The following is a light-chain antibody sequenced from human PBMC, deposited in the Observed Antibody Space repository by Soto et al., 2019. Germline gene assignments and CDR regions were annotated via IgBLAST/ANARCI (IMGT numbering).Light chain of an antibody. V-gene: IGKV1-39*01. Sequence: DIQMTQSPSSLSASVGDRVTITCRASQSISSYLNWYQQIPGKAPKLLIYAASSLQSGVPSRFSGSGSGTDFTLTISSLQPEDFATYYCQQSYSTPWTVGQGTKVDIK. CDR2: AAS. CDR1: QSISSY. J-gene: IGKJ1*01. CDR3: QQSYSTPWT.